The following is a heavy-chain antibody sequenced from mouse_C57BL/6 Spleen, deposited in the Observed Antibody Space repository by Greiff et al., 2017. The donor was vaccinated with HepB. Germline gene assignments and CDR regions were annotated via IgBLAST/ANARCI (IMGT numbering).Heavy chain of an antibody. D-gene: IGHD2-4*01. CDR1: GYTFTSYW. CDR2: IHPNSGST. Sequence: QVQLKQPGAELVKPGASVKLSCKASGYTFTSYWMHWVKQRPGQGLEWIGMIHPNSGSTNYNEKFKSKATLTVDKSSSTAYMQLSSLTSEDAAVYYCARGGFYYDYDEGAMDYWGQGTSVTVSS. J-gene: IGHJ4*01. CDR3: ARGGFYYDYDEGAMDY. V-gene: IGHV1-64*01.